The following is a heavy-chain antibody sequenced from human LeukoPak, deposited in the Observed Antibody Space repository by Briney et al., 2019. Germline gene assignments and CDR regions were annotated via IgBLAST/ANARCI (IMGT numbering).Heavy chain of an antibody. D-gene: IGHD2-21*02. V-gene: IGHV1-69-2*01. Sequence: ATVKISCKASGYTFTDYYMHWVRQAPGKGLEWMGRVDPEDGETIYAEKFQGRVTITADTSTDTAYMELSSLRSEDTAVYYCATVPYCGGDCPSTWGQGTLVTVSS. CDR2: VDPEDGET. CDR1: GYTFTDYY. CDR3: ATVPYCGGDCPST. J-gene: IGHJ5*02.